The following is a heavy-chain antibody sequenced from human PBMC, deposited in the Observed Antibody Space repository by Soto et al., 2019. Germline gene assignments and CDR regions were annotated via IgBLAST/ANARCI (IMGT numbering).Heavy chain of an antibody. CDR2: ISSSSSYI. D-gene: IGHD3-3*01. J-gene: IGHJ6*02. Sequence: GGSLRLSCAASGFTFSSYSMNWVRQAPGKGLEWVSSISSSSSYIYYADSVKGRFTISRDNAKNSLYLQMNNLRAEDTAVYYCVRGPLRFLYYHGMEVWGQWTTVTVSS. V-gene: IGHV3-21*01. CDR3: VRGPLRFLYYHGMEV. CDR1: GFTFSSYS.